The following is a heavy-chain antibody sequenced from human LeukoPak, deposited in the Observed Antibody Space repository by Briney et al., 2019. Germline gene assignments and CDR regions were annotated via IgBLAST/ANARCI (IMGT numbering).Heavy chain of an antibody. V-gene: IGHV3-30*04. CDR3: AKVWGSYFDY. Sequence: GGSLRLSCAASGFTFSSYAMHWVRQAPGKGLEWVAVISYDGSNKYYADSVKGRFTISRDNSKNTLYLQMNSLRAEDTAVYYCAKVWGSYFDYWGQGTLVTVSS. CDR2: ISYDGSNK. CDR1: GFTFSSYA. D-gene: IGHD3-16*01. J-gene: IGHJ4*02.